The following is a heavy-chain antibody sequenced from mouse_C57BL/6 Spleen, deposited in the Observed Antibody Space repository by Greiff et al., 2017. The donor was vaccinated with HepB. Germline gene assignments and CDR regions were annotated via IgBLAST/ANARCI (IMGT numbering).Heavy chain of an antibody. Sequence: VQLQQSGAELVKPGASVKMSCKASGYTFTTYPIEWMKQKHGKSLEGRGKLREGNDDTKYNEKFKGKATLTVEKSSSTVYLELSRLTSDDSAVYYCARGGTTVVDAMDYWGQGTSVTVSS. V-gene: IGHV1-47*01. CDR2: LREGNDDT. J-gene: IGHJ4*01. CDR3: ARGGTTVVDAMDY. CDR1: GYTFTTYP. D-gene: IGHD1-1*01.